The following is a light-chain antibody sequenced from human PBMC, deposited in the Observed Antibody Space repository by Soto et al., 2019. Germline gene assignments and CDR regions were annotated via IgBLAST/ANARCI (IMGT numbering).Light chain of an antibody. Sequence: EILLTQSPGTLSLPPGERATLSFWASQRGNSSLAWYQQKIGQAARVLIYGASTRATGIPARFSGSGSETEFILTISSLQSEDSATYYCQHYNTWPWTFGQGTKVDIK. CDR2: GAS. J-gene: IGKJ1*01. V-gene: IGKV3-15*01. CDR1: QRGNSS. CDR3: QHYNTWPWT.